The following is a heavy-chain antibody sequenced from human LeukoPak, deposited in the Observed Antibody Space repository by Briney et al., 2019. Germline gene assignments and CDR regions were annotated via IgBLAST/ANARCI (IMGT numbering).Heavy chain of an antibody. CDR3: ARSRDGYISTFDY. V-gene: IGHV4-39*01. J-gene: IGHJ4*02. Sequence: SETLSLTCTVSGGSISSSSFYWGWIRQPPGKGLEWIGSIYYRGNTYYNPSLKSRVTISVDTSRNQFSLKLSSVTAADTAVYYCARSRDGYISTFDYWGQGTLVTVSS. CDR1: GGSISSSSFY. CDR2: IYYRGNT. D-gene: IGHD5-24*01.